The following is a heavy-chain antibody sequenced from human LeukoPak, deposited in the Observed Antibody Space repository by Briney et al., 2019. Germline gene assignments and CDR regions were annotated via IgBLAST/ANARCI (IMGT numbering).Heavy chain of an antibody. Sequence: GGPLRPSWPASGSTFVSFWLGWFAQAQGPGLEGGANIKQDGSEKYYVDSVKGRFTISRDNAKNSLYLQMNSLRAEDTAIYYCTRVGYIDEGIDYWGQGTLVTVSS. V-gene: IGHV3-7*04. J-gene: IGHJ4*02. CDR2: IKQDGSEK. CDR1: GSTFVSFW. D-gene: IGHD5-24*01. CDR3: TRVGYIDEGIDY.